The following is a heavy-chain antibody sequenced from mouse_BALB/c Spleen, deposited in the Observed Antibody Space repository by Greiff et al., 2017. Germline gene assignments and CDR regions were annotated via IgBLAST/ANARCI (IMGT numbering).Heavy chain of an antibody. J-gene: IGHJ3*01. CDR1: GFAFSSYD. CDR2: ISSGGGST. V-gene: IGHV5-12-1*01. Sequence: EVHLVESGGGLVKPGGSLKLSCAASGFAFSSYDMSWVRQTPEKRLEWVAYISSGGGSTYYPDTVKGRFTISRDNAKNTLYLQMSSLKSEDTAMYYCARGNPFAYWGQGTLVTVSA. D-gene: IGHD2-1*01. CDR3: ARGNPFAY.